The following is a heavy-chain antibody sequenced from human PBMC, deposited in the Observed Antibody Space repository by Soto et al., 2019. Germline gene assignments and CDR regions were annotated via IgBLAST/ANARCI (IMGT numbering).Heavy chain of an antibody. D-gene: IGHD2-15*01. CDR3: ARSAEDSDYYYYGMDV. V-gene: IGHV6-1*01. Sequence: SPTLSLTCVGSGDTVSSNSVAWNWVRQSPSRGLEWLGRTYYRSRWYSDYAVSVRSRIDINADTSKNQVSLQLNSVTPEDTAVSSCARSAEDSDYYYYGMDVCGQRTTVTVSS. J-gene: IGHJ6*02. CDR2: TYYRSRWYS. CDR1: GDTVSSNSVA.